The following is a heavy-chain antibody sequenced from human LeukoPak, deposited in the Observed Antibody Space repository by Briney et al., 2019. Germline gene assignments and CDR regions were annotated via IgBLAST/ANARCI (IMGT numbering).Heavy chain of an antibody. V-gene: IGHV3-48*03. CDR2: ISSSGSTI. CDR1: GFTFSSYE. CDR3: ASSGKTLGGAHDAFDI. J-gene: IGHJ3*02. Sequence: PGGSLRLSCAASGFTFSSYEMNWVRQAPGKGLEWVSYISSSGSTIYYADSVKGRFTISRDNAKNSLYLQMNSLRAEDTAVYYCASSGKTLGGAHDAFDIWGQGTMVTVSS. D-gene: IGHD3-16*01.